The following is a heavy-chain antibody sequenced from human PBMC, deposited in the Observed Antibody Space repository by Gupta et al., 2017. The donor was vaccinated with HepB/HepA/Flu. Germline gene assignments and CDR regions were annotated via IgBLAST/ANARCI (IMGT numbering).Heavy chain of an antibody. D-gene: IGHD3/OR15-3a*01. CDR3: ARGPVGLGRDGEADY. CDR2: INHSGST. CDR1: GGSFSGYY. V-gene: IGHV4-34*01. Sequence: QVQLQQWGAGLLKPSETLSLTCAVYGGSFSGYYWSWIRQPPGKGLEWIGEINHSGSTNYNPSLKSRVTISVDTSKNQFSLKLSSVTAADTAVYYCARGPVGLGRDGEADYWGQGTLVTVSS. J-gene: IGHJ4*02.